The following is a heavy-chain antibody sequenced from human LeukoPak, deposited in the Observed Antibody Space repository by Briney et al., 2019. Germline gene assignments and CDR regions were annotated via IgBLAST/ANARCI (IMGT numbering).Heavy chain of an antibody. V-gene: IGHV3-30*03. CDR3: AREDSSGWYIDY. Sequence: GGSLRLSCAVSGFSIGNYGMHWVRQAPDKGLEWVAMISHDGGVKYYGDSVKGRLTISRDNSENTLYLQMNSLRVEDTAVYYCAREDSSGWYIDYWGQGTLVTVSS. CDR1: GFSIGNYG. D-gene: IGHD6-19*01. CDR2: ISHDGGVK. J-gene: IGHJ4*02.